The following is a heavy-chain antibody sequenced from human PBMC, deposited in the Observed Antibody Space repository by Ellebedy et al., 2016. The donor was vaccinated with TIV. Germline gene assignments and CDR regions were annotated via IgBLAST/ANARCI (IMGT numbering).Heavy chain of an antibody. V-gene: IGHV3-21*01. J-gene: IGHJ4*02. CDR2: ISSSSSYI. D-gene: IGHD3-16*02. Sequence: GGSLRLXXAASGFTFSSYSMNWVRQAPGKGLEWVSSISSSSSYIYYADSVKGRFTISRDNAKNSLYLQMNSLRAEDTAVYYCAREHSKVIGLLDYWGQGTLVTVSS. CDR3: AREHSKVIGLLDY. CDR1: GFTFSSYS.